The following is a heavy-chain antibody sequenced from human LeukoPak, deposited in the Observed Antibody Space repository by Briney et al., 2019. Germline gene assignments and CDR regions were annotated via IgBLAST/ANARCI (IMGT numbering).Heavy chain of an antibody. CDR2: IYYSGST. D-gene: IGHD5-18*01. J-gene: IGHJ3*02. CDR1: GGSISSGGYH. Sequence: SQTLSLTCTVSGGSISSGGYHWSWIRRHPGKGLEWIGYIYYSGSTYYNPSLKGRVTMSVDTSKNQFSLKLSSVTAADTAVYYCARCGYSYGYQDAFDIWGQGTMVTVSS. V-gene: IGHV4-31*03. CDR3: ARCGYSYGYQDAFDI.